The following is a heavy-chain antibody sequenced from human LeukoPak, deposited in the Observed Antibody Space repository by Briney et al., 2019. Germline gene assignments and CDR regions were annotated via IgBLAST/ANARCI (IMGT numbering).Heavy chain of an antibody. CDR1: GFTFSSYA. CDR3: AKDRGYCSSTSCLGFFDY. D-gene: IGHD2-2*01. V-gene: IGHV3-23*01. CDR2: ISGSGGST. Sequence: GGSLRLSCAASGFTFSSYAMSWVRQAPGKGLEWVSAISGSGGSTYYADSVKGRFTISRDTSKNTLYLQMNSLRAEDTAVYYCAKDRGYCSSTSCLGFFDYWGQGTLVTVSS. J-gene: IGHJ4*02.